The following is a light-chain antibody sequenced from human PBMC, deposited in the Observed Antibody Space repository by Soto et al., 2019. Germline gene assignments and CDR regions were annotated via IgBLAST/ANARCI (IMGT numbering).Light chain of an antibody. V-gene: IGKV3-15*01. Sequence: EIVMTQSPATLSVSPGERATLSCRASQSVSSNLAWYQQKPGQAPRLLIYGASTRATGIPARFSGSGSGTKFTLTISSLQSEDFSVYYCQQYNNWPPYTFGHGTKVDSK. CDR3: QQYNNWPPYT. CDR2: GAS. CDR1: QSVSSN. J-gene: IGKJ2*01.